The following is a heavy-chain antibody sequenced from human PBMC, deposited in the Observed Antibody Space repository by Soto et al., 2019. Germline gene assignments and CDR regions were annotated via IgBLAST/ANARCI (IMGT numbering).Heavy chain of an antibody. CDR2: INAGNGNT. Sequence: GASVKVSCKASGYTFTSYAMHWVRQAPGQRLEWMGWINAGNGNTKYSQKFQGRVTITSDISASTAYMELSSLRSEDTAVYYCARASLTAALDYWGQGTLVTVSS. V-gene: IGHV1-3*01. CDR3: ARASLTAALDY. J-gene: IGHJ4*02. CDR1: GYTFTSYA.